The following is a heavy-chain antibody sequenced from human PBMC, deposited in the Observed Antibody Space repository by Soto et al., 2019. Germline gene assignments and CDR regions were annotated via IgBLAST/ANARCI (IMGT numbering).Heavy chain of an antibody. CDR2: IIPISGTV. V-gene: IGHV1-69*06. CDR3: ARGWTYESSVYYYKTGYYFYGMDV. J-gene: IGHJ6*02. D-gene: IGHD3-22*01. CDR1: GGTFTKNA. Sequence: QVQLVQSGAEVKKPGASVKVSCKASGGTFTKNAISWVRQAPGQGPEWMGGIIPISGTVNYAQKFQCRVTITADTSTSTAYMELSSLRSDDTAVYDCARGWTYESSVYYYKTGYYFYGMDVWGQGTPVTVSS.